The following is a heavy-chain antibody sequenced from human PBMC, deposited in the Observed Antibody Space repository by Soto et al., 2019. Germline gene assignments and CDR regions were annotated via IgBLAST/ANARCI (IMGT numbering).Heavy chain of an antibody. CDR3: ARRVSAYYDF. CDR2: LYSSGST. CDR1: GASVSRYY. V-gene: IGHV4-59*02. J-gene: IGHJ4*02. D-gene: IGHD2-8*01. Sequence: QVQLQESGPGLVKPSETLSLTCTVSGASVSRYYVAWIRQSPGKGLEWIGFLYSSGSTNYNSSLNSRVTISIDTSKTQFSLRLSSVTAADTAVYYCARRVSAYYDFWGQGTRVTVSS.